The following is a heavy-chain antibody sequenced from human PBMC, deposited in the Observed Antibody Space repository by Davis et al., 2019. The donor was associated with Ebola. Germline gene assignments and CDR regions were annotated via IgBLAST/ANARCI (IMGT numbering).Heavy chain of an antibody. CDR1: GFTFSSYW. V-gene: IGHV3-23*01. CDR3: AKAGYSSSDKDY. J-gene: IGHJ4*02. D-gene: IGHD6-6*01. CDR2: ISGSGGST. Sequence: PGGSLRLSCAASGFTFSSYWMSWVRQAPGKGLEWVSAISGSGGSTYYADSVKGRFTISRDNSKNTLYLQMNSLRAEDTAVYYCAKAGYSSSDKDYWGQGTLVTVSS.